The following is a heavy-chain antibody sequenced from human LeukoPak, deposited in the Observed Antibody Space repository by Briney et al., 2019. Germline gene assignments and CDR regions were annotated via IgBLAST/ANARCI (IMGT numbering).Heavy chain of an antibody. CDR2: IYYSGST. CDR1: GGSISTSNYN. D-gene: IGHD6-19*01. Sequence: SETLSLTCTVSGGSISTSNYNWGWIRPPPGKGLEWIGNIYYSGSTYYNPALKRRVTISVDTSKNQFSLKLSSVTAADTAEYYCAREVAGTSWIDYWGQGTLVSVSS. V-gene: IGHV4-39*02. J-gene: IGHJ4*02. CDR3: AREVAGTSWIDY.